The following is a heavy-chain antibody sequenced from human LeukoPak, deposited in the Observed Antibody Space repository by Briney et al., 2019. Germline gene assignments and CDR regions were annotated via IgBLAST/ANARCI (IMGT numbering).Heavy chain of an antibody. CDR3: ARSSTSWSRMDY. CDR1: GGSISSSSYY. V-gene: IGHV4-39*07. Sequence: SETLSLTCTVSGGSISSSSYYWGWIRQPPGKGLEWIGSIYYSGSTYYNPSLKSRVTISVDTSKNQFSLKLSSVTAADTAVYYCARSSTSWSRMDYWGQGTLVTVSS. J-gene: IGHJ4*02. D-gene: IGHD6-13*01. CDR2: IYYSGST.